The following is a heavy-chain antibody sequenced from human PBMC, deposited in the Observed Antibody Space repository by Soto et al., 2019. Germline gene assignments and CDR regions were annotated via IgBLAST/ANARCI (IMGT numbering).Heavy chain of an antibody. D-gene: IGHD2-15*01. J-gene: IGHJ4*02. CDR2: IYNSGST. CDR1: GGFITSGDYY. Sequence: QVQLQESGPGLVKPSQTLSLTCAVSGGFITSGDYYWSWIRQPPGKGLEWIGHIYNSGSTYSNPSLKSRASISVDTSNNQFSLNLISRTAADTAVYYCARGLSSDKVDCWGQGILVTVSS. CDR3: ARGLSSDKVDC. V-gene: IGHV4-30-4*01.